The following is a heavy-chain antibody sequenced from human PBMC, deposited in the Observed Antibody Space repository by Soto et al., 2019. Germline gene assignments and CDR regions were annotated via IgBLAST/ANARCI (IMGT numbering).Heavy chain of an antibody. V-gene: IGHV4-61*01. J-gene: IGHJ4*02. CDR2: VYHTGRT. D-gene: IGHD3-3*01. CDR1: CDSVSSGSYY. Sequence: SATLSLTCTVSCDSVSSGSYYCTWIRQPPGKGLEWIGYVYHTGRTSYNPSLKSRVSISMDTSKNQLSLNLDSVTAADTAVYFCARDFAYFDSWGQGTLVTVSS. CDR3: ARDFAYFDS.